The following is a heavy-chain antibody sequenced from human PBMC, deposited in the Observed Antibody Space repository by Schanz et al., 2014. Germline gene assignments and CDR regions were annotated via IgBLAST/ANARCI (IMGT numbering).Heavy chain of an antibody. CDR2: ISGSGGST. CDR3: AIGVHVSSLQKGLQF. CDR1: GFTFSTYA. Sequence: EVQLLDSGGGLVQPGGSLRLSCAASGFTFSTYAMSWVRQAPGKGLEWVSAISGSGGSTYYADSVKGRFTISRDNAKNSVSLQMRRLRVEDTAVYYCAIGVHVSSLQKGLQFWGRGTLVIVSS. D-gene: IGHD3-10*01. J-gene: IGHJ1*01. V-gene: IGHV3-23*01.